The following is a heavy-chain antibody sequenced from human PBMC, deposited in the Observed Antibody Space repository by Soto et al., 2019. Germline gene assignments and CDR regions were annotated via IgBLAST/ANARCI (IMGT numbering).Heavy chain of an antibody. Sequence: EVQLLESGGGLVQPGGSLRLSCEASGFTFSSYAMSWVRQAPGKGLEWVSAISGSGGSTYYADSVKGRFTISRDNSKNTLYLQKNSLRAEDTAVYYCAKTTLEGIFGVVIIPFDYWGQGNLVTVSS. D-gene: IGHD3-3*01. CDR3: AKTTLEGIFGVVIIPFDY. V-gene: IGHV3-23*01. CDR1: GFTFSSYA. CDR2: ISGSGGST. J-gene: IGHJ4*02.